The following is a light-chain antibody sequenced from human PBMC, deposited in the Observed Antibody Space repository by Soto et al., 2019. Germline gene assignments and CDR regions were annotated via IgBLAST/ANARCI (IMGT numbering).Light chain of an antibody. CDR3: MQASQLRT. CDR1: ESLVHSDGKTY. CDR2: QIS. V-gene: IGKV2-24*01. J-gene: IGKJ1*01. Sequence: IVLTQTPLSSAVTLGQPASFSCESSESLVHSDGKTYLGWLHLRPGQPPRLLIYQISKRPPGVPDRFSGSGAGTNFTLKISRVEPEDVGIFYCMQASQLRTF.